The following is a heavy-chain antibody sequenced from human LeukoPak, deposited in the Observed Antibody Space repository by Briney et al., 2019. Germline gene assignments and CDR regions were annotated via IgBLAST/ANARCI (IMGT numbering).Heavy chain of an antibody. J-gene: IGHJ4*02. CDR2: INPNSGGT. D-gene: IGHD6-19*01. CDR1: GYTFTGYY. V-gene: IGHV1-2*02. Sequence: ASVKVSCKASGYTFTGYYMHWVRQAPRQGLEWMGWINPNSGGTNYAQKFQGRVTMTRDTSISTAYMELSRLRSDDTAVYYCARVFSYSSGWSRRPNFDYWGQGTLVTVSS. CDR3: ARVFSYSSGWSRRPNFDY.